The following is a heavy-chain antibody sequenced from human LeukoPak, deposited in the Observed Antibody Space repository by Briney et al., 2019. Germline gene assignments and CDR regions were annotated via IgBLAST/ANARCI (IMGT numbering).Heavy chain of an antibody. CDR2: FDPEDGET. J-gene: IGHJ4*02. Sequence: VASVEVSCKVSGYTLTELSMHWVRQAPGKGLEWMGGFDPEDGETIYAQKFQGRVTMTEDTSTDTAYMELSSLRSEDTAVYYCATVRELPGYYFDYWGQGTLVTVSP. CDR3: ATVRELPGYYFDY. V-gene: IGHV1-24*01. CDR1: GYTLTELS. D-gene: IGHD1-26*01.